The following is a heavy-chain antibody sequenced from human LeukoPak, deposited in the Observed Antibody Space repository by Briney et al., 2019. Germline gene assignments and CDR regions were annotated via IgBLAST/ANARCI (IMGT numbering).Heavy chain of an antibody. CDR3: AGPRELFFDY. J-gene: IGHJ4*02. D-gene: IGHD1-26*01. Sequence: PSQTLSLTCTVSGGSISSGSYHWSWIRQPAGKGLEWIGRIYTSGSTNYNPSLKSRVAISVDTSKNQFSLKLSSVTAADTAVYYCAGPRELFFDYWGQGTLVTVSS. V-gene: IGHV4-61*02. CDR1: GGSISSGSYH. CDR2: IYTSGST.